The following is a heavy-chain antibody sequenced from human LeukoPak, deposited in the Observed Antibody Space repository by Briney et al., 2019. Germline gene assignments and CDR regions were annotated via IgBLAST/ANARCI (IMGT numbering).Heavy chain of an antibody. Sequence: GAALKISCKGSGSSFTSYWIGWVRQMPGKGLEWMGIIYPGDSDTRYSPSFRGQVTISADKSISTAYLQWSSLKASDTAMYYCARHKPYYYDSSGPVDYYYGMDVWGQGTTVTVSS. V-gene: IGHV5-51*01. CDR2: IYPGDSDT. D-gene: IGHD3-22*01. J-gene: IGHJ6*02. CDR3: ARHKPYYYDSSGPVDYYYGMDV. CDR1: GSSFTSYW.